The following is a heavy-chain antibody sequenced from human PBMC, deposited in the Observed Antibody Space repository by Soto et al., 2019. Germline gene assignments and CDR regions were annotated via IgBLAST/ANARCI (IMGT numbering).Heavy chain of an antibody. CDR1: GFTFSSYG. J-gene: IGHJ5*02. D-gene: IGHD3-22*01. CDR3: AKDGYYYDSSGYYYGWFDP. Sequence: QVQLVESGGGVVQPGRSLRLSCAASGFTFSSYGMHWVRQPPGKGLEWVAVISYDGSNKYYADSVKGRFTISRDNSKNTLYLQMNSLRAEDTAVYYCAKDGYYYDSSGYYYGWFDPWGQGTLVTVSS. CDR2: ISYDGSNK. V-gene: IGHV3-30*18.